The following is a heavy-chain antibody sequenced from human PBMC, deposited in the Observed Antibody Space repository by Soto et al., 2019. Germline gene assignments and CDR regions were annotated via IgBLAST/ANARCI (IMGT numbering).Heavy chain of an antibody. V-gene: IGHV1-69*13. Sequence: SVKVSCKASGGTFSSYAISWVRQAPGQGLEWMGGIIPIFATANYAQKFQGRVTITADESTSTAYMELSSLRSENTAVYYCARAWYFSTPNARVPERGWFDPWGQGTLVTVSS. CDR1: GGTFSSYA. D-gene: IGHD2-2*01. CDR3: ARAWYFSTPNARVPERGWFDP. J-gene: IGHJ5*02. CDR2: IIPIFATA.